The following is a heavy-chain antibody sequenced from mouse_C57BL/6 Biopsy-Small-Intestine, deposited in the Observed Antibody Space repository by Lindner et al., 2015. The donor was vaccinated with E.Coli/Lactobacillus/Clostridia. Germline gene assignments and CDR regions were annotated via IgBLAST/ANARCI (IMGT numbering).Heavy chain of an antibody. CDR3: ARSSSTVGYYFDY. Sequence: VQLQESGPELVKPGASVKISCKASGYSFTDYNMNWVKQSNGKSLERIGVINPNYGTTAYNQKFKDKATLTVDQSSRTAYMQLNSLTSEDSAVYYCARSSSTVGYYFDYWGQGTTLTVSS. CDR2: INPNYGTT. V-gene: IGHV1-39*01. D-gene: IGHD1-1*01. CDR1: GYSFTDYN. J-gene: IGHJ2*01.